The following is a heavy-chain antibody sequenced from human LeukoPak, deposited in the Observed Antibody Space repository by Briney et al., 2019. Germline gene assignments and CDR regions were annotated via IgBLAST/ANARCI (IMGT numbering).Heavy chain of an antibody. CDR3: ARYSAPVTSIDY. J-gene: IGHJ4*02. D-gene: IGHD2-21*02. Sequence: SETLSLTCTVSGGSISSNYWSWIRQPPGKGLEWIGYIYHSGSTNYNPSLKSRVTLSVDTSKNQFSLMLSSVTAADTAVYYCARYSAPVTSIDYWGQGTLVTVSS. CDR1: GGSISSNY. CDR2: IYHSGST. V-gene: IGHV4-59*01.